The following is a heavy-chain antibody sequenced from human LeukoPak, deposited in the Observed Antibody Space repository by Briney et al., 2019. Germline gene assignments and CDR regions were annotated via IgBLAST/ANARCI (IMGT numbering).Heavy chain of an antibody. V-gene: IGHV4-30-4*01. Sequence: PSETLSLTCTVSGDSISIGDYYWSWIRQPPGKGLEWIGYISYSGSTYHNPSLKSRVTISVDTSKNQFSLKLSSVTAADTAVYYCARDRDYSESGGYYDYWGQGTLVTVSS. J-gene: IGHJ4*02. CDR1: GDSISIGDYY. CDR2: ISYSGST. D-gene: IGHD3-22*01. CDR3: ARDRDYSESGGYYDY.